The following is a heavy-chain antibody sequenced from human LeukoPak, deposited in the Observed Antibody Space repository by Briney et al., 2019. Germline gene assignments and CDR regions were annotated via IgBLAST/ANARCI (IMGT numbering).Heavy chain of an antibody. CDR2: INHSGST. J-gene: IGHJ4*02. D-gene: IGHD3-16*01. CDR3: ARGRGGPDY. CDR1: GGSFSGYY. V-gene: IGHV4-34*01. Sequence: PSETLSLTCAVYGGSFSGYYWSWIRQPPGKGLEWIGQINHSGSTNYNPSLKRRVTISVDTSKNQFSLELSSVTAADTAVYYCARGRGGPDYWGPGTLVTVSS.